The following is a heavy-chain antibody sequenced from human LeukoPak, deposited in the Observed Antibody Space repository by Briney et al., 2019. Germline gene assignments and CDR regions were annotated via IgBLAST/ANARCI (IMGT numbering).Heavy chain of an antibody. J-gene: IGHJ3*02. V-gene: IGHV3-74*01. Sequence: GGSLRLSCVASGLPIADFAMHWVRQAPGKGLVWVSRINSDGSSTSYADSVKGRFTISRDNAKNTLYLQMNGLRAEDTAVYYCARWEPQGDAFDIWGQGTMVTVSS. CDR1: GLPIADFA. D-gene: IGHD1-26*01. CDR3: ARWEPQGDAFDI. CDR2: INSDGSST.